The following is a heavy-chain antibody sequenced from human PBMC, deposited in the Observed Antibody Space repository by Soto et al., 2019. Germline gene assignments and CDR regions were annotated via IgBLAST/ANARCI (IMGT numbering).Heavy chain of an antibody. Sequence: GASVKVSCKASGGTFSSYRINWVRQAPGQGLEWVEGIVPIYRTADYAQKFQGRVTITADESARTAYLEVRSLKSQDTAVYYCARDAGAKLSSSWGQGTLVTVSS. V-gene: IGHV1-69*13. CDR1: GGTFSSYR. D-gene: IGHD6-13*01. CDR2: IVPIYRTA. CDR3: ARDAGAKLSSS. J-gene: IGHJ4*02.